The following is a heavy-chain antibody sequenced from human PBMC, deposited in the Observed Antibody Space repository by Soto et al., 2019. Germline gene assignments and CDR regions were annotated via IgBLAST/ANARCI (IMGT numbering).Heavy chain of an antibody. CDR3: ARAHRSAVTNTHVDY. J-gene: IGHJ4*02. D-gene: IGHD2-21*02. CDR2: INNDGSNT. Sequence: EVQLVESGGGLVQPGGSLRLSCAASGFTFITYWMHWVRQAPGKGLVWVSSINNDGSNTNYADSVKGRLTISRDSAKNTLYLQMNSLRAEGAAVYYCARAHRSAVTNTHVDYWGEGTLVTVS. CDR1: GFTFITYW. V-gene: IGHV3-74*01.